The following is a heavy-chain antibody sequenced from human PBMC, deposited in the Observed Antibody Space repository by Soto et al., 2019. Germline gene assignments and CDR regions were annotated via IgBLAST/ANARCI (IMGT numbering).Heavy chain of an antibody. J-gene: IGHJ4*02. CDR2: INKSGST. V-gene: IGHV4-34*01. CDR1: VGSPSVHY. CDR3: ARSRVYDFETSGSHKVALGY. D-gene: IGHD3-16*01. Sequence: SETLSLTCTLNVGSPSVHYCSWIRQPPGKGLEWIGEINKSGSTNYNPTLKSRVIISLDTSKNQFFLRLSSVTAADTAMYYCARSRVYDFETSGSHKVALGYWGQGSMVTVSS.